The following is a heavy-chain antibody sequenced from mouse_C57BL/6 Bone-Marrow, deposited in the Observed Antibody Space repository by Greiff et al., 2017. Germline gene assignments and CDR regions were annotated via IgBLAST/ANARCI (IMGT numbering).Heavy chain of an antibody. Sequence: QVQLQQSGAELARPGASVKMSCKASGYTFTSYTMHWVKQRPGQGLEWIGYINPSSGYTKYKQKFKDKATLTADKSSSTAYTQLSSLTSEASAVYYCARQQVFDVWGTGTTVTVSS. CDR1: GYTFTSYT. CDR3: ARQQVFDV. V-gene: IGHV1-4*01. CDR2: INPSSGYT. J-gene: IGHJ1*03.